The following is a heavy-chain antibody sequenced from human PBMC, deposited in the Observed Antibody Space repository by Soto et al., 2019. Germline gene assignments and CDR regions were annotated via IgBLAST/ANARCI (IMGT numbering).Heavy chain of an antibody. J-gene: IGHJ4*02. CDR2: IYYSGST. V-gene: IGHV4-39*01. CDR3: ARHLGHSGSYGGY. Sequence: QLQLQESGPGLVKPSETLSLTCTVSGGSISSSSYYWGWIRQPPGKGLEWIGSIYYSGSTYYNPSLKSRVTISVDTSKNQFSLKLSSVTAADTAVYYCARHLGHSGSYGGYWGQGTLVTVSS. D-gene: IGHD1-26*01. CDR1: GGSISSSSYY.